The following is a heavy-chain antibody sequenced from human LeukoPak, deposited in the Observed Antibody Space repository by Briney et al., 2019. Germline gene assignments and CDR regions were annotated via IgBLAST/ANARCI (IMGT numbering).Heavy chain of an antibody. CDR2: IYSGGST. J-gene: IGHJ6*02. V-gene: IGHV3-53*01. D-gene: IGHD3-10*01. CDR3: ARDLVRGVIDFYGMDV. CDR1: GFTSSSYA. Sequence: GGSLRLSCAASGFTSSSYAMSWVRQAPGKGLEWVSVIYSGGSTYYADSVKGRFTISRDNSKNTLYLQMNSLRAEDTAVYYCARDLVRGVIDFYGMDVWGQGTTVTVSS.